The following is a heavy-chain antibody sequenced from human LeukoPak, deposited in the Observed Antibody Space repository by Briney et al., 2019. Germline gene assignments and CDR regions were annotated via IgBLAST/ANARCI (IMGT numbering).Heavy chain of an antibody. D-gene: IGHD3-22*01. J-gene: IGHJ5*02. CDR1: GFTFSSYV. CDR3: AKDPTKTYYYDSSGYT. V-gene: IGHV3-23*01. CDR2: ISGSGGST. Sequence: GGSLRLSCAASGFTFSSYVTSWVRQAPGKGLEWVSAISGSGGSTYYADSVKGRFTISRDNSKNTLYLQMNSLRAEDTAVYYCAKDPTKTYYYDSSGYTWGQGTLVTVSS.